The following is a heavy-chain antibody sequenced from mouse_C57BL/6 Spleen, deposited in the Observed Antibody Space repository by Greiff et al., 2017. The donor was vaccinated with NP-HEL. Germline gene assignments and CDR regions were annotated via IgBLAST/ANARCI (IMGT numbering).Heavy chain of an antibody. CDR2: INPSNGGT. J-gene: IGHJ1*03. CDR1: GYTFTSYW. D-gene: IGHD2-2*01. CDR3: AREKGGYYRYFDV. Sequence: QVQLQQPGTELVKPGASVKLSCKASGYTFTSYWMHWVKQRPGQGLEWIGNINPSNGGTNYNEKFKSKATLTVDKSSSPAYMQLSSLTSEDSAVYYCAREKGGYYRYFDVWGTGTTVTVSS. V-gene: IGHV1-53*01.